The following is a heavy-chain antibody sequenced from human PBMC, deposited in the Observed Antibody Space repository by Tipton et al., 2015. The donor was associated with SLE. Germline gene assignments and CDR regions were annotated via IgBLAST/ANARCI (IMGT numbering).Heavy chain of an antibody. Sequence: GSLRLSCAASGFTFSLYWMHWVRQAPGKGLVWVSRINSDGSSTSYADSVKGRFTISRDNAKNTLYLQMNSLRAEDTAVYYCARDGYSYGYGAFDIWGQGTMVTVSS. CDR2: INSDGSST. D-gene: IGHD5-18*01. V-gene: IGHV3-74*01. CDR1: GFTFSLYW. J-gene: IGHJ3*02. CDR3: ARDGYSYGYGAFDI.